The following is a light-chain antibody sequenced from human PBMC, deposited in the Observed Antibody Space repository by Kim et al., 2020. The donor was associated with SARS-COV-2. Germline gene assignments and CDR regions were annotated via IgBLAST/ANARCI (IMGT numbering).Light chain of an antibody. Sequence: ASVGDRVTITCRASQDIGNDLGWYQQSPGRAPKHLIYGASNLQSGVPSRFSGSGSETEFTLTINRLQPEDFATYFCLQHRTYPITFGQGTRLEIK. V-gene: IGKV1-17*01. J-gene: IGKJ5*01. CDR2: GAS. CDR3: LQHRTYPIT. CDR1: QDIGND.